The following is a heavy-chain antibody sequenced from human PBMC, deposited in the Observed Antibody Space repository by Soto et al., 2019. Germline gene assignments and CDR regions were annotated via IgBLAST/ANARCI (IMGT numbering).Heavy chain of an antibody. D-gene: IGHD6-6*01. CDR2: IYYSGST. Sequence: SETLSLTCTVSGGSISSGDYYWSWIRQPPGKGLEWIGYIYYSGSTYYTPSLRSRVTISVDTSKNQFSLKLSSVTAADTAVYYCARDVLYSTSRIDSWGQGTRVTVSS. CDR1: GGSISSGDYY. V-gene: IGHV4-30-4*01. J-gene: IGHJ4*02. CDR3: ARDVLYSTSRIDS.